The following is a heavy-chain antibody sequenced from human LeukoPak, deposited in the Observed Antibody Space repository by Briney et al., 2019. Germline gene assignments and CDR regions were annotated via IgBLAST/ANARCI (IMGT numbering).Heavy chain of an antibody. Sequence: PGGSLRLSCAASGFTFSSYAMHWVRQAPGKGLEWVAVISYDGSNKYYADSVKGRFTISRDNSKSTLYLQMNSLRAEDTAVYYCARGGYSSSGDYYYYYGMDVWGQGTTVTVSS. J-gene: IGHJ6*02. D-gene: IGHD6-13*01. CDR1: GFTFSSYA. CDR3: ARGGYSSSGDYYYYYGMDV. CDR2: ISYDGSNK. V-gene: IGHV3-30-3*01.